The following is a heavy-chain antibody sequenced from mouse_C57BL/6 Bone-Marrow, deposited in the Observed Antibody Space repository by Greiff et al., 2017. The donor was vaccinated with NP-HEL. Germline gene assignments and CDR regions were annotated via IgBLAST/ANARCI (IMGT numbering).Heavy chain of an antibody. CDR3: ARWVAYYAMDY. V-gene: IGHV3-8*01. CDR1: GYSITSAY. CDR2: ISYSGST. Sequence: EVKLVESGPGLAKPSQTLSLTCSVTGYSITSAYWNWIRKFPGNKLEYMGYISYSGSTYYNPSLKSRISITRDTSKNQYYLQLKSVTTEDTATYYCARWVAYYAMDYWGQGTSVTVSS. J-gene: IGHJ4*01.